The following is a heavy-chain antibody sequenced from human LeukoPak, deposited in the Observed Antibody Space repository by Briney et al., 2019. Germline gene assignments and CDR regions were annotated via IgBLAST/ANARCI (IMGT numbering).Heavy chain of an antibody. CDR3: ARGRSGYLRAVFEF. V-gene: IGHV4-38-2*02. D-gene: IGHD3-22*01. CDR1: GYSISSGYN. J-gene: IGHJ3*01. CDR2: INESEST. Sequence: PSETLSLTCSVSGYSISSGYNWGWIRQSPGQGLEWLGIINESESTYYNPSLKSRVTITVDTSKNQSFLRLNSLTAADTGVYYCARGRSGYLRAVFEFWGQGTMVTVSS.